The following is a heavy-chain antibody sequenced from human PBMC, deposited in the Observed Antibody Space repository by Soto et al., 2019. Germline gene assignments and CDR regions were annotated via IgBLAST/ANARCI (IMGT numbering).Heavy chain of an antibody. CDR2: ISGSGGST. V-gene: IGHV3-23*01. J-gene: IGHJ6*02. D-gene: IGHD4-17*01. CDR3: AKTTVIVGYYYGMDV. Sequence: EVQLLESGGGWVQPGGFLRLSCSASGFTFRNYAMSWVRQAPGKGLEWVSTISGSGGSTYYAYSVKGRFTISRHNSQNTLYLQMNSLRAEDTAVYYCAKTTVIVGYYYGMDVWGQGTTVTVSS. CDR1: GFTFRNYA.